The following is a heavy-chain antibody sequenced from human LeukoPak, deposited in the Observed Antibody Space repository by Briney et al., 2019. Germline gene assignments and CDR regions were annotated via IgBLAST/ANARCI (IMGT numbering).Heavy chain of an antibody. Sequence: GGCLRLSCAASGFSVSSNYMSWVRQAPGKGLEWVSVIYSGGSTDYADSVKGRFTFSRDNSKNTLFLQMNNVRADDTAVYYCAGSSALFSTGWTVGGHLSTVTVSS. J-gene: IGHJ6*02. CDR3: AGSSALFSTGWTV. CDR2: IYSGGST. D-gene: IGHD6-19*01. V-gene: IGHV3-53*01. CDR1: GFSVSSNY.